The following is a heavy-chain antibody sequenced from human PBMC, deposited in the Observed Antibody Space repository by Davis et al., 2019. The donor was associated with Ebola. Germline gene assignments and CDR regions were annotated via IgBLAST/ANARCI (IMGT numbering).Heavy chain of an antibody. Sequence: PSETLSLTCTVSGGSINSYYWGWIRQPPGKGLEWIGSIYYSGSTYYNPSLKSRVTISVDTSKNQFSLKLSSVTAADTAVYYCAREEGCSSTSCYYYYYYGMDVWGQGTTVTVSS. CDR1: GGSINSYY. CDR2: IYYSGST. V-gene: IGHV4-39*02. J-gene: IGHJ6*02. D-gene: IGHD2-2*01. CDR3: AREEGCSSTSCYYYYYYGMDV.